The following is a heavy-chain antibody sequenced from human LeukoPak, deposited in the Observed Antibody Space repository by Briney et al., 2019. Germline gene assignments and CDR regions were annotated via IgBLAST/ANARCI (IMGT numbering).Heavy chain of an antibody. J-gene: IGHJ6*04. CDR3: ARDREVVTAKAQMDV. CDR1: GFSVSTNH. Sequence: GGSLRLSCAVSGFSVSTNHMSWVRQAPGKGLEWVSVIYIDANTYYADSVKGRFTISRDNSKNTVFLQMNSLRAEGTAVYYCARDREVVTAKAQMDVWGKGTTVTVFS. V-gene: IGHV3-53*01. CDR2: IYIDANT. D-gene: IGHD2-21*02.